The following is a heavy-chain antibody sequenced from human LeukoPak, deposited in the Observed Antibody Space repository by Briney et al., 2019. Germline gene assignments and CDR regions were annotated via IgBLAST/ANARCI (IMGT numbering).Heavy chain of an antibody. D-gene: IGHD6-13*01. V-gene: IGHV1-69*13. CDR1: GGTFSSYA. CDR2: IIPIFGTA. J-gene: IGHJ5*02. CDR3: ARDVAAAGPNWFDP. Sequence: ASVEVSCKASGGTFSSYAISWVRQAPGQGLEWMGGIIPIFGTANYAQKFQGRVTITADESTSTAYMELSSLRSEDTAVYYCARDVAAAGPNWFDPWGQGTLVTVSS.